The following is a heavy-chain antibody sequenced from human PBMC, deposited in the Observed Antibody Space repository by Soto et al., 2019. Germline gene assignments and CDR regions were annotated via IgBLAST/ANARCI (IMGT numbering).Heavy chain of an antibody. D-gene: IGHD3-22*01. Sequence: TLSLTCAVSGGSISSGGYSWSWIRQPPGKGLEWIGYIYHGGSTYYNPSLKSRVTISVDRSKNQFSLKLSSVTAADTAVYYCARGAPVVNDYWGQGTLVTVSS. CDR2: IYHGGST. J-gene: IGHJ4*02. V-gene: IGHV4-30-2*01. CDR1: GGSISSGGYS. CDR3: ARGAPVVNDY.